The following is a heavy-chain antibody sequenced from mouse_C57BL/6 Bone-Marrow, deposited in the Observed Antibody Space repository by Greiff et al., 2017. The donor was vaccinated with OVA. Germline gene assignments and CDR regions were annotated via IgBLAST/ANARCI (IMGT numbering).Heavy chain of an antibody. CDR1: GFTFSDYY. CDR3: ARDGGENDYDWFAY. J-gene: IGHJ3*01. CDR2: INYDGSST. V-gene: IGHV5-16*01. D-gene: IGHD2-4*01. Sequence: EVKLVESEGGLVQPGSSMKLSCTASGFTFSDYYMAWVRQVPEKGLEWVANINYDGSSTYYLDSLKSRFIISRDNAKNILYLQMSSLKSEDTATYYCARDGGENDYDWFAYWGQGTLVTVS.